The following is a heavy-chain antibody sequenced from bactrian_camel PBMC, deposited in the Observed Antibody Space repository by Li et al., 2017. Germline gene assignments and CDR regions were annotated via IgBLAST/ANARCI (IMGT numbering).Heavy chain of an antibody. Sequence: QLVESGGGSVQAGGPLRLSCTASGYISGGECLGWFRQAPGKEREWVAHGYHLGGVTAYSDSAKGRFTISRDIAKNTVSLQMNSLKPEDTAMYYCVTKGSATSYRGSMYRHFGYWGQGTQVTVS. V-gene: IGHV3S40*01. CDR3: VTKGSATSYRGSMYRHFGY. CDR2: GYHLGGVT. D-gene: IGHD4*01. CDR1: GYISGGEC. J-gene: IGHJ6*01.